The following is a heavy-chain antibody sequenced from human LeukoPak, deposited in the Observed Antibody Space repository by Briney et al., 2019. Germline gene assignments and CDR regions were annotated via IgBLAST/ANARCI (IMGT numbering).Heavy chain of an antibody. CDR2: IIPIFGTA. D-gene: IGHD3-3*01. Sequence: GSSVKVSCKASGGTFSSYAISWVRQAPGQGLEWMGRIIPIFGTANYAQKFQGRVTITTDESTSTAYMELSSLRSEDTAVYYCARDEVTIFGVVIITDYWGQGTLVTVSS. V-gene: IGHV1-69*05. CDR3: ARDEVTIFGVVIITDY. J-gene: IGHJ4*02. CDR1: GGTFSSYA.